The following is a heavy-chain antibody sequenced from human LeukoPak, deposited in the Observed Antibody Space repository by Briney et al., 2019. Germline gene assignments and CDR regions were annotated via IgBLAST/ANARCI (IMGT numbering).Heavy chain of an antibody. CDR1: GGSISGYY. CDR2: LYYMRGA. J-gene: IGHJ4*02. CDR3: ARGRVEMATIMNPPHFDY. V-gene: IGHV4-59*08. D-gene: IGHD5-24*01. Sequence: SETLSLTCTVSGGSISGYYWNWSRQPPGKGVEWIGNLYYMRGAWYKSSLKSRVTTSVDTSKNQFSLKLSSVTAADTAVYYCARGRVEMATIMNPPHFDYWGQGTLVTVSS.